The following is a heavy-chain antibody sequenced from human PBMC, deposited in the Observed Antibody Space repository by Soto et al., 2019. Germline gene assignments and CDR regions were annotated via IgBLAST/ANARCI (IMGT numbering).Heavy chain of an antibody. CDR3: ASPTKPLYYYYGMDV. V-gene: IGHV1-69*12. D-gene: IGHD1-1*01. J-gene: IGHJ6*02. Sequence: QVQLVQSGAEVKKPGSSVKVSCKASVGTFSSYAISWVRQAPGQGLEWMGGIIPIFGTANYAQKFQGRVTITADESTSTAYMELSSLRSEDTAVYYWASPTKPLYYYYGMDVWGQGTTVTVSS. CDR1: VGTFSSYA. CDR2: IIPIFGTA.